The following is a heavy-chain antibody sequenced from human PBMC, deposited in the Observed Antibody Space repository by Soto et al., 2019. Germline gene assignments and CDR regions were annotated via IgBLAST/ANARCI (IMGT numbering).Heavy chain of an antibody. D-gene: IGHD5-12*01. CDR3: ARHHGPTTSENWFDP. V-gene: IGHV1-18*01. J-gene: IGHJ5*02. CDR2: ISTYSGDT. Sequence: ASVKVSCKASGYTIFTYYISWVRQSPGQGLEWMGWISTYSGDTKYAQKFQGRVTMTTDTSTTTAYLELRSLRSDDTAVYYCARHHGPTTSENWFDPWGQGTLVTVS. CDR1: GYTIFTYY.